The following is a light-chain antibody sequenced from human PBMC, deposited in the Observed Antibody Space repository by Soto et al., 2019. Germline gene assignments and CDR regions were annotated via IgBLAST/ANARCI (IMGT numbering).Light chain of an antibody. CDR3: QQSYSTPYP. CDR2: WAS. CDR1: QSVLYSSNNKNY. J-gene: IGKJ2*01. Sequence: DIVMTQSPDSLAVSLGERATINCKSSQSVLYSSNNKNYLAWYQQKPGQTPKLLIYWASTRESGVPDRFSGSGSGTDFTLTSSSLQAEDVAVYYCQQSYSTPYPFGQGTKLEIK. V-gene: IGKV4-1*01.